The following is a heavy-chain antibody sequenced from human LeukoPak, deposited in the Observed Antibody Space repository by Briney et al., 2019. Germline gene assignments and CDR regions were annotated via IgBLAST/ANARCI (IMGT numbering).Heavy chain of an antibody. CDR2: ISNDGSNK. D-gene: IGHD3-22*01. Sequence: PGGSLRLSCAASGFTFSSHAMHWVRQVPGKGLDWVALISNDGSNKYYADSVKGRFTISRDNSKSTVYLQMNSLRADDTAAYYCARDHYDSSGYLFDYWGQGTLVTVSS. V-gene: IGHV3-30*04. CDR3: ARDHYDSSGYLFDY. CDR1: GFTFSSHA. J-gene: IGHJ4*02.